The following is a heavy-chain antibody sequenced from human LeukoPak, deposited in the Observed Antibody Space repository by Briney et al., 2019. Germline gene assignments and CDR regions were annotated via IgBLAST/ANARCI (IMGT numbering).Heavy chain of an antibody. CDR2: IYYSGST. V-gene: IGHV4-39*07. CDR3: ARDRYYDYVWGSYRHFDY. CDR1: GGSISSSSYY. Sequence: SETLSLTCTVSGGSISSSSYYWGWIRQPPGKGLEWIGSIYYSGSTYYNPSLKSRVTISVDTSKNQFSLKLSSVTAADTAVYYCARDRYYDYVWGSYRHFDYWGQGTLVTVSS. J-gene: IGHJ4*02. D-gene: IGHD3-16*02.